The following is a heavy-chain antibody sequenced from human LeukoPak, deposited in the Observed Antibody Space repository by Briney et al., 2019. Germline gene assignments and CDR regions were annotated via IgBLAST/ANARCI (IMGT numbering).Heavy chain of an antibody. D-gene: IGHD1-26*01. V-gene: IGHV4-4*02. Sequence: GSLRLSCEASGFTFSDSAMSWVRQPPGQGLEWIGEISLSGLTNYNPSLKSRVTMSLDKSKNHLSLNLTSVTAADTAVYYCSRESGAFSPFGYWGQGTLVTVSS. CDR3: SRESGAFSPFGY. CDR1: GFTFSDSAM. J-gene: IGHJ4*02. CDR2: ISLSGLT.